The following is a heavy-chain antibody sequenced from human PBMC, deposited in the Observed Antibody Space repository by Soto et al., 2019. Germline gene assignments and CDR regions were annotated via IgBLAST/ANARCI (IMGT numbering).Heavy chain of an antibody. D-gene: IGHD6-13*01. V-gene: IGHV3-48*01. CDR2: MSSSRSTI. J-gene: IGHJ5*02. CDR3: ARHNERISEIGWFDP. Sequence: EVQLVESGGGWVQPGGSLRLSCAASGFTFSSYSMNWVRQAPGKGLEWVSYMSSSRSTIYYVVSVKGRFTISRDNAKNSLYLQMNILRAEDTAVYYCARHNERISEIGWFDPWGQGTLVTVSS. CDR1: GFTFSSYS.